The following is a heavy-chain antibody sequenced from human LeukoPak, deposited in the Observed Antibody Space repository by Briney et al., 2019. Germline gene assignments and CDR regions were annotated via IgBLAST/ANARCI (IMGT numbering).Heavy chain of an antibody. V-gene: IGHV4-38-2*01. CDR3: ARRDLAYYDFWSGYYSSDAFDI. Sequence: SETLSLTCAVSGYSISSGYYWGWIRQPPGKGLEWIGSIYHSGSPYYNPSLKSRVTISVDKSKNQFSLKLSSVTAADTAVYYCARRDLAYYDFWSGYYSSDAFDIWGQGTMVTVSS. CDR2: IYHSGSP. J-gene: IGHJ3*02. CDR1: GYSISSGYY. D-gene: IGHD3-3*01.